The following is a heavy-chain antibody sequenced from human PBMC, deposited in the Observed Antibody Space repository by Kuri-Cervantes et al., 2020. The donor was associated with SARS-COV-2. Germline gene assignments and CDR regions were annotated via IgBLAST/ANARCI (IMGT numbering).Heavy chain of an antibody. J-gene: IGHJ4*02. CDR1: GGSISSGGYY. D-gene: IGHD3-3*01. Sequence: GSLRLSCTVSGGSISSGGYYWSWIRQPPGKGLEWIGSIYYSGSTYYNPSLKSRVTISVDTSKNQFSLKLSSVTAADTAVYYCARRSTSITIFGVVNINPFDYWGQGTLVTGSS. CDR3: ARRSTSITIFGVVNINPFDY. CDR2: IYYSGST. V-gene: IGHV4-39*01.